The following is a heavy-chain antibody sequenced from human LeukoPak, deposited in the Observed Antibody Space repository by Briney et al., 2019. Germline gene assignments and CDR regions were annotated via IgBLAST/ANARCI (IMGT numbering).Heavy chain of an antibody. D-gene: IGHD1-26*01. CDR3: ARLLYSGSY. V-gene: IGHV4-39*01. CDR1: GGSISSSSYY. J-gene: IGHJ4*02. CDR2: IYYSGST. Sequence: SETLSLTCTVSGGSISSSSYYWGWIRQPPGKGLEWIGSIYYSGSTYYNPSLKSRVTISVDTSENQFSLKLSSVTAADTAVYYCARLLYSGSYWGQGTLVTVSS.